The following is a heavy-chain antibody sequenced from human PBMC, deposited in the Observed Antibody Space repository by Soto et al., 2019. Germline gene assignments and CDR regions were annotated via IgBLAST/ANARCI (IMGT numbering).Heavy chain of an antibody. J-gene: IGHJ4*02. CDR3: ARVAVYGYSLYSFDY. CDR2: INPNSGGT. Sequence: QVQLVQSGAEVKKPGASVKVSCKASGYTFTGYYMHWVRQAPGQGLEWMGWINPNSGGTNYAQKFQGWVTMTRDTSISTAYMELSRLISDDTAVYYCARVAVYGYSLYSFDYWGQETLVTVSS. D-gene: IGHD5-12*01. V-gene: IGHV1-2*04. CDR1: GYTFTGYY.